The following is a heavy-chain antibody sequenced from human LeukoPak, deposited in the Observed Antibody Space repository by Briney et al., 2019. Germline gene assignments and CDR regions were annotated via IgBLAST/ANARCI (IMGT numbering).Heavy chain of an antibody. CDR1: GGTFSSYA. CDR3: ARDGPVAGYFDY. CDR2: LIPIFGTA. J-gene: IGHJ4*02. D-gene: IGHD6-19*01. V-gene: IGHV1-69*13. Sequence: SVKVSCKASGGTFSSYAISWVRQAPGQGLEWMGGLIPIFGTANYAQKFQGRVTITADGSTSTAYMELSSLRSEDTAVYYCARDGPVAGYFDYWGQGTLVTVSS.